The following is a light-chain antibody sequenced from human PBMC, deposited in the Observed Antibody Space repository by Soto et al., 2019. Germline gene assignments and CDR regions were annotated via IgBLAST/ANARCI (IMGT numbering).Light chain of an antibody. CDR1: QSVSSN. CDR2: GAS. J-gene: IGKJ1*01. V-gene: IGKV3-15*01. CDR3: QQYNNWPRT. Sequence: EIVMTQSPATLSVSPGERATLSCRASQSVSSNLAWYQQKPGQAPRLLIYGASTRATSVPARFTGSRSGTEFTLTINSLQSEDFAIYYCQQYNNWPRTFGQGTKVDIK.